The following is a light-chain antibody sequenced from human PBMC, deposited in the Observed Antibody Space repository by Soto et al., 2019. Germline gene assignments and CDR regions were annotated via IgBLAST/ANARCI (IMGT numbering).Light chain of an antibody. Sequence: EVVLTQSPGTLSLSPGGRATLSCRASQSVSRRLAWYQQRPGQSPRLLISGASMRASGVPVRFIGSGSGTDFTLTITRMETEDFAVYYCKQYGGSPITFGLGTRLEIK. CDR1: QSVSRR. CDR2: GAS. V-gene: IGKV3-20*01. CDR3: KQYGGSPIT. J-gene: IGKJ5*01.